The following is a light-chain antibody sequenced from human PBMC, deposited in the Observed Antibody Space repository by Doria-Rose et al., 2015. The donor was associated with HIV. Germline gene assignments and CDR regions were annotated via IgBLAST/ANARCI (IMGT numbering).Light chain of an antibody. CDR3: HRYGTSWT. CDR1: QSFSSTY. V-gene: IGKV3-20*01. J-gene: IGKJ1*01. Sequence: TQSPGTLSLSPGERATLSCRASQSFSSTYLAWYQQKPGQAPSLLIYDGSTRATGIPDRFSASGSGTDFILTINRLEPEDFALYYCHRYGTSWTFGQGTKVEI. CDR2: DGS.